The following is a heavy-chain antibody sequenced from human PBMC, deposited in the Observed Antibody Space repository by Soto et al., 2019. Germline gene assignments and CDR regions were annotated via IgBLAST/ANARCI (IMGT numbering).Heavy chain of an antibody. CDR3: ARAPVQLELARGDYYYYMDV. V-gene: IGHV4-59*01. D-gene: IGHD1-1*01. CDR1: GGSISSYY. CDR2: IYYSGST. Sequence: SETLSLTCTVSGGSISSYYWSWIRQPPGKGLEWIGYIYYSGSTNYNPSLKSRVTISVDTSKNQFSLKLSSVTAADTAVYYCARAPVQLELARGDYYYYMDVWGKGTTVTVSS. J-gene: IGHJ6*03.